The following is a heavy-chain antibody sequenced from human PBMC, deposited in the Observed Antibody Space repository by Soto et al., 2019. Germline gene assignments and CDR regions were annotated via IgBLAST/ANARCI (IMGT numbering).Heavy chain of an antibody. CDR3: ARSSSGTYDY. Sequence: QVQLQESGPGLVKPSETLSLTCTVSGASVSTYYWSWIRQPPGKGLEWIAYIYYSGSTYYNPSLKSRVTISLDTSKKQFSLKLSSVTAADTAVYYCARSSSGTYDYWSQGTLVTVSS. D-gene: IGHD3-22*01. CDR2: IYYSGST. CDR1: GASVSTYY. V-gene: IGHV4-59*02. J-gene: IGHJ4*02.